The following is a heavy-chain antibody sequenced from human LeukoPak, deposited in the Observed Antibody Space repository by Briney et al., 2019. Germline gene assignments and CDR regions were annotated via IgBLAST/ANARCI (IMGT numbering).Heavy chain of an antibody. CDR1: GGSFSGDY. D-gene: IGHD4-17*01. Sequence: PSETLSLTCAVYGGSFSGDYCSWVGQPPGKGLEWIGGINDSVSTNYNPSLRSRVTISVDPPKNQSSLKLTSVPAADTAVYYCASDYGDYYDAFDIWGQGTMVTVSS. J-gene: IGHJ3*02. CDR3: ASDYGDYYDAFDI. V-gene: IGHV4-34*01. CDR2: INDSVST.